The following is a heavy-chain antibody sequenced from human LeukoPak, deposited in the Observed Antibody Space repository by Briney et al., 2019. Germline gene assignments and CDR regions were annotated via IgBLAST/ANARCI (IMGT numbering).Heavy chain of an antibody. CDR1: GGSISSSSYY. V-gene: IGHV4-39*07. CDR2: IYYSGST. J-gene: IGHJ4*02. CDR3: ARVQNPGSGTVGFDY. D-gene: IGHD1-26*01. Sequence: SETLSLTCTVSGGSISSSSYYWGWIRQPPGKGLEWIGSIYYSGSTYYNLSLKSRVTISVDTSKNQFSLKLSSVTAADTAVYYCARVQNPGSGTVGFDYWGQGTLVTVSS.